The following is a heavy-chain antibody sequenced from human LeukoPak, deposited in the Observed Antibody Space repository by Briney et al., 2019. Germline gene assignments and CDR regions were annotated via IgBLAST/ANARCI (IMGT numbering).Heavy chain of an antibody. CDR1: GFTFSSYG. CDR3: ARDTQNYYGSGALVDY. J-gene: IGHJ4*02. D-gene: IGHD3-10*01. CDR2: ISYDGSNK. Sequence: PGGSLRLSCAASGFTFSSYGMHWVRQAPGKGLEWVGVISYDGSNKYYADSVKGRFTISRDNSKNTLYLQMNSLRAEDTAVYYCARDTQNYYGSGALVDYWGQGTLVTVSS. V-gene: IGHV3-30*03.